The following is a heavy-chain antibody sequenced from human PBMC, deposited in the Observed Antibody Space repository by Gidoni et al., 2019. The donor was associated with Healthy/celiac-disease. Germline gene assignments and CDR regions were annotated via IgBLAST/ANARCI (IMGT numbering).Heavy chain of an antibody. Sequence: EVQLVESGGGLVQPGGSLRLSCAASGFTFSSYWMSWVRQAPGKGLEWVANRKQDGSEKYYVDSVKGRFTISRDNAKNSLYLQMNRLRAEDTAVYYCAREYYDSSVTDAFDIWGQGTMVTVSS. CDR2: RKQDGSEK. V-gene: IGHV3-7*01. CDR3: AREYYDSSVTDAFDI. D-gene: IGHD3-22*01. CDR1: GFTFSSYW. J-gene: IGHJ3*02.